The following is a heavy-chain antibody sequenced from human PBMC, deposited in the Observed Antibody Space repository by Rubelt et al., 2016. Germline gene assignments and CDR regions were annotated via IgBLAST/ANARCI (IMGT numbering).Heavy chain of an antibody. CDR2: ISFDESSR. CDR1: GFTLNRFG. V-gene: IGHV3-30*03. J-gene: IGHJ5*02. D-gene: IGHD1-26*01. Sequence: ESGGGVVQPGGSLRLSCAASGFTLNRFGMHWVRQAPGKGLEWVAVISFDESSRYYVDSVKGRFTISRDYSKNTLYLQMNSLRAEDTAVYYCAGGIVGANNWFDPWGQGTLVTVSS. CDR3: AGGIVGANNWFDP.